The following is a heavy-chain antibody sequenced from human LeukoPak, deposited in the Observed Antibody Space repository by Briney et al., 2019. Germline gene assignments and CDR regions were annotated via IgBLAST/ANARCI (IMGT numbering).Heavy chain of an antibody. V-gene: IGHV4-59*01. CDR3: TTGSSYPPGELDY. Sequence: SETLSLTCTVSGGSFSNYYWSWVRQPPGKGLEWIGYIFYSGATDYNPSLKSRVTMSLDTSKNQFSLRLSSVAAADTAVYYCTTGSSYPPGELDYWGQGSLVTVSS. CDR2: IFYSGAT. J-gene: IGHJ4*02. CDR1: GGSFSNYY. D-gene: IGHD1-7*01.